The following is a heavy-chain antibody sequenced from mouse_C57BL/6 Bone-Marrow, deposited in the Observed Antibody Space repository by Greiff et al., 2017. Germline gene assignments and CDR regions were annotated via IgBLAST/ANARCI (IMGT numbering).Heavy chain of an antibody. CDR2: IYTTDGST. CDR1: GYTFTSYD. CDR3: ARLEYDGSSGNWYFDV. V-gene: IGHV1-85*01. Sequence: VQLQQSGPELVKPGASVKLSCKASGYTFTSYDINWVKQRPGQGLEWIGWIYTTDGSTQYNEKFKGKATLTVETYSSTADLELHSLTSEDAAVFFCARLEYDGSSGNWYFDVWGTGTTVTVSA. D-gene: IGHD1-1*01. J-gene: IGHJ1*03.